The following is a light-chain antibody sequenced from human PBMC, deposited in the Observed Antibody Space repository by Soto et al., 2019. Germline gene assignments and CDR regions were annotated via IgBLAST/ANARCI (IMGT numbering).Light chain of an antibody. V-gene: IGLV2-23*01. CDR2: EGS. J-gene: IGLJ1*01. CDR3: CSYAGNPYV. Sequence: QSALTQPASVSGSPGQSIAISCTGTSSDVGSYNSVSWYQQHPGKAPKLMIYEGSKRPSGVSDRFSGSKSGNTASPTISGLQAEDEADYYCCSYAGNPYVFGTGTKVTVL. CDR1: SSDVGSYNS.